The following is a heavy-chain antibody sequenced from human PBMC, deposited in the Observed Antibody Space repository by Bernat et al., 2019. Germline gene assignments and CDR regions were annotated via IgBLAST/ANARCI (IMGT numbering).Heavy chain of an antibody. Sequence: QVQLVESGGGVVQPGSSLRLSCAASGFTFSTYGMPWVRQAPGKGLEWVAVIWYDGSNKYYADSVKGRFTISRDNSKNTLYLQMNSLRAEDTAVYYCARGLWFGELFYGMDVWGQGTTVTVSS. CDR3: ARGLWFGELFYGMDV. J-gene: IGHJ6*02. V-gene: IGHV3-33*01. CDR2: IWYDGSNK. D-gene: IGHD3-10*01. CDR1: GFTFSTYG.